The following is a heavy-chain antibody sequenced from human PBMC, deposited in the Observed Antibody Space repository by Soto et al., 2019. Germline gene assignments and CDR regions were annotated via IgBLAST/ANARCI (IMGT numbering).Heavy chain of an antibody. CDR3: ASLGNYYGDYGAEYFQH. CDR1: GFTFSSYG. V-gene: IGHV3-33*01. Sequence: GGSLRLSCAASGFTFSSYGMHWVRQAPGKGLEWVAVIWYDGSNKYYADSVKGRFTISRDNSKNTLYLQMNSLRAEDTAVYYCASLGNYYGDYGAEYFQHWGQGTLVTVSS. D-gene: IGHD4-17*01. J-gene: IGHJ1*01. CDR2: IWYDGSNK.